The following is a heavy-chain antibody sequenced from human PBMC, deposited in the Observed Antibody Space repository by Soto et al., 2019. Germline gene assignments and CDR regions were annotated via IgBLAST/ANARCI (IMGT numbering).Heavy chain of an antibody. CDR1: GGSISSYY. CDR2: IYYSGST. V-gene: IGHV4-59*08. J-gene: IGHJ1*01. Sequence: SETLSLTCPFSGGSISSYYWIWIRQPPGKGLEWIGYIYYSGSTNYNPSLKSRVTISVDTSKNQFSLKLSSVTAADTAVYYCARYYGVPAEYFQHWGQGTLVTVSS. D-gene: IGHD4-17*01. CDR3: ARYYGVPAEYFQH.